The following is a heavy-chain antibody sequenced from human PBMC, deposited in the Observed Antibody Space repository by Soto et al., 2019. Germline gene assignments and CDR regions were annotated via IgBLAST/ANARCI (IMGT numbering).Heavy chain of an antibody. V-gene: IGHV4-34*01. D-gene: IGHD6-13*01. CDR3: ARGVGSSWKIGYYYYGMDV. Sequence: SETLSLTCAVYGGSFSGYYWSWIRQPPGKGLEWIGEINHSGSTNYNPSLKSRVTISVDTSKNQFSLKLSPVTAADTAVYYCARGVGSSWKIGYYYYGMDVWGQGTTVTVSS. J-gene: IGHJ6*02. CDR2: INHSGST. CDR1: GGSFSGYY.